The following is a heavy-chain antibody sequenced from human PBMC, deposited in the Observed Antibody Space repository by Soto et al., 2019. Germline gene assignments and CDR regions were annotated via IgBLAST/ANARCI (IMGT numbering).Heavy chain of an antibody. CDR1: GGSFSGYY. CDR2: INHSGST. V-gene: IGHV4-34*01. CDR3: AVSSIAVAGRETDY. Sequence: SETLSLTCAVYGGSFSGYYWSWIRQPPGKGLEWIGEINHSGSTNYNPSLKSRVTISVDTSKNQFSLKLSSVTAADTAVYYCAVSSIAVAGRETDYWGQGTLVTVSS. D-gene: IGHD6-19*01. J-gene: IGHJ4*02.